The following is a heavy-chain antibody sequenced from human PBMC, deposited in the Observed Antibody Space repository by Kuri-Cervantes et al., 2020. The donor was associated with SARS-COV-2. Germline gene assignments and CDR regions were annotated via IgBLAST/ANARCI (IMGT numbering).Heavy chain of an antibody. CDR2: INSDGSST. D-gene: IGHD4-11*01. J-gene: IGHJ6*02. Sequence: SCKASGYTFTSYWMHWVRQAPGKGLVWVSRINSDGSSTSYADSVKGRFTISRDNAKNTLYLQMNSLRAEDTAVYYCAKAISNYPSYYYYGMDVWGQGTTVTVSS. V-gene: IGHV3-74*01. CDR3: AKAISNYPSYYYYGMDV. CDR1: GYTFTSYW.